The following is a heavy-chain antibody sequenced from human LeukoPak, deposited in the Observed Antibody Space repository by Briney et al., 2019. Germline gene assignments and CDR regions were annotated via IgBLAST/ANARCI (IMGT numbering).Heavy chain of an antibody. V-gene: IGHV3-21*01. CDR3: ARASNPYDFWSGYHGMDV. D-gene: IGHD3-3*01. CDR1: GFTFSSYS. J-gene: IGHJ6*02. CDR2: ISSSSSYI. Sequence: GGSLRLSCAASGFTFSSYSVNWVRQAPGKGLEWVSSISSSSSYIYYADSVKGRFTISRDNAKNSLYLQMNSLRAEDTAVYYCARASNPYDFWSGYHGMDVWGQGTTVTVSS.